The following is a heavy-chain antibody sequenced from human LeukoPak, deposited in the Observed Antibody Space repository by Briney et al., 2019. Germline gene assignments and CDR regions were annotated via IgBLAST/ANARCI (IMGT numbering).Heavy chain of an antibody. D-gene: IGHD5-18*01. Sequence: GSLRLSCAASGFTFSSYAVSWVRQAPGKGLEWVSVISGSGSRIYYADSVKGRFTISRDNSKNTLYLQMNSLRAEDTAIYYCAKELTGGYSYGSSDYWGQGTLVTVSS. CDR3: AKELTGGYSYGSSDY. J-gene: IGHJ4*02. V-gene: IGHV3-23*01. CDR1: GFTFSSYA. CDR2: ISGSGSRI.